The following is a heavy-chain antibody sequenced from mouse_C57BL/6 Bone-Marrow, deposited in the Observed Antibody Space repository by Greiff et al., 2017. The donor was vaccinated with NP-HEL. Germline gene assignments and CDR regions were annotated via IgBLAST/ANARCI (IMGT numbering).Heavy chain of an antibody. CDR1: GYAFSSSW. J-gene: IGHJ2*01. Sequence: VQLQESGPELVKPGASVKISCKASGYAFSSSWMNWVKQRPGKGLEWIGRIYPGDGDTNYNGKFKGKATLTADKSSSTAYMQLSSLTSEDAAVYFCARKNYGNERDYWGQGTTLTVSS. CDR2: IYPGDGDT. D-gene: IGHD1-1*01. V-gene: IGHV1-82*01. CDR3: ARKNYGNERDY.